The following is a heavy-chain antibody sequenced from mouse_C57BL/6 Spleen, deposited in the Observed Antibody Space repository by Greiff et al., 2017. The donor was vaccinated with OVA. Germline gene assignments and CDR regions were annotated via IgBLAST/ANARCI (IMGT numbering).Heavy chain of an antibody. CDR2: FYPGSGSI. J-gene: IGHJ2*01. CDR1: GYTFTEYT. V-gene: IGHV1-62-2*01. CDR3: ARHEVYYDYFDY. Sequence: QVHVKQSGAELVKPGASVKLSCKASGYTFTEYTIHWVKQRSGQGLEWIGWFYPGSGSIKYNEKFKDKATLTADKSSSTVYMELSRLTSEDSAVYFCARHEVYYDYFDYWGQGTTLTVSS. D-gene: IGHD2-4*01.